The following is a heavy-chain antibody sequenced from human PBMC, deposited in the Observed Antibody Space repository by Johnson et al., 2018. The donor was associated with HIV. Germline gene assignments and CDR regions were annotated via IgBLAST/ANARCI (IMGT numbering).Heavy chain of an antibody. CDR3: AKDWDRWLQPPGDAFDI. D-gene: IGHD5-24*01. CDR2: IYSGGST. J-gene: IGHJ3*02. V-gene: IGHV3-66*01. Sequence: EVQLVESGGGLVQSGGSLRLSCGASGFSVSNTYMNWVRQAPGKGLEWVSVIYSGGSTYYADSVRGRFTISRDNSKNTLYLQMSSLRAEDTAMYYCAKDWDRWLQPPGDAFDIRGRGTMVTVSS. CDR1: GFSVSNTY.